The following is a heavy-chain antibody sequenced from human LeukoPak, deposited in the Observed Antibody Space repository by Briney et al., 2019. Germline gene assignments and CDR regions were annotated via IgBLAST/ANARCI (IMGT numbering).Heavy chain of an antibody. Sequence: ASVKVSCTVSGSSLSELSLYWVRQAPGKGLEWMGGFDVIDSETFYAQKFQGRVTMTEDSSTDTAYMELHSLTSDDTALYYCAAGRPYSLLDYWGQGTLVTASS. J-gene: IGHJ4*02. D-gene: IGHD5-18*01. CDR3: AAGRPYSLLDY. CDR1: GSSLSELS. V-gene: IGHV1-24*01. CDR2: FDVIDSET.